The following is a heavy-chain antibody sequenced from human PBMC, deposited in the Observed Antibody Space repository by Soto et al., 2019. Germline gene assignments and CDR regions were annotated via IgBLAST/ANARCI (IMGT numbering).Heavy chain of an antibody. CDR3: ARDLRTGVVVVADAFDI. CDR2: INHSGST. D-gene: IGHD2-15*01. V-gene: IGHV4-34*01. J-gene: IGHJ3*02. Sequence: SETLSLTCAVYGGSFSGYYWSWIRQPPGKGLEWIGEINHSGSTNYNPSLKSRVTISVDTSKNQFSLKLSSVTAADTAVYYCARDLRTGVVVVADAFDIWGQGTMVTVSS. CDR1: GGSFSGYY.